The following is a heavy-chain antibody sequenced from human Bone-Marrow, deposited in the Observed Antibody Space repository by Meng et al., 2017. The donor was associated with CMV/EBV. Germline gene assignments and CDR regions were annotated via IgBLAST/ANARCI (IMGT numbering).Heavy chain of an antibody. D-gene: IGHD3-3*01. CDR3: ARDRTHDDWFDP. Sequence: ASVKVSCKASGYTFTGYYMHWVRQAPGQGLEWMGWINPNSGGTNYAQKFQGRVTMTRDTSISTAYMELSRLRSDDTAVHYCARDRTHDDWFDPWGQGTLVTVSS. CDR2: INPNSGGT. J-gene: IGHJ5*02. V-gene: IGHV1-2*02. CDR1: GYTFTGYY.